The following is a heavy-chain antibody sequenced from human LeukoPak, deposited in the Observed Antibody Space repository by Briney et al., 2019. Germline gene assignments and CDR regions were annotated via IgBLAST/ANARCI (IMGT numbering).Heavy chain of an antibody. CDR2: IRSKAYGGTT. Sequence: PGGSLRLSCTASGFTFGDYAMSWVRQAPGKGLEWVGFIRSKAYGGTTEYAASVKGGFTISRDDSKSIAYLQMNSLKTEDTAVYYCTRNVDFWSGYGFDYWGQGTLVTVSS. CDR3: TRNVDFWSGYGFDY. D-gene: IGHD3-3*01. CDR1: GFTFGDYA. J-gene: IGHJ4*02. V-gene: IGHV3-49*04.